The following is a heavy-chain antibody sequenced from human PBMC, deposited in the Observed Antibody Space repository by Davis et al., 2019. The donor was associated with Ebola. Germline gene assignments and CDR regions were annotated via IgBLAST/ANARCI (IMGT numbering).Heavy chain of an antibody. D-gene: IGHD5-18*01. CDR2: ISAYNGDT. CDR3: ARGPMASIHPSFYSYGLDV. V-gene: IGHV1-18*04. CDR1: GYTFTSYY. Sequence: AASVKVSCKASGYTFTSYYMHWVRQAPGQGLEWMGWISAYNGDTNYAQKLQGRVTMTTDTSTTTAYMELRSLRSDDTAVYYCARGPMASIHPSFYSYGLDVWGQGTTVTVPS. J-gene: IGHJ6*02.